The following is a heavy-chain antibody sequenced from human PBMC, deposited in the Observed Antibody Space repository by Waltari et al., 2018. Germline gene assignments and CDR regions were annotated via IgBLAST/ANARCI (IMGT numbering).Heavy chain of an antibody. D-gene: IGHD4-4*01. CDR3: AKEDYSNYGSLLR. CDR2: IWYDGSNK. CDR1: GFPFSRYG. J-gene: IGHJ4*02. Sequence: QVQLVESGGGVVQPGRSLRLSCAASGFPFSRYGMHWVRRAPGKGLEWVAVIWYDGSNKYYADSVKGRFTISRDNSKNTLYLQMNSLRAEDTAMYYCAKEDYSNYGSLLRWGQGTLVTVSS. V-gene: IGHV3-30*18.